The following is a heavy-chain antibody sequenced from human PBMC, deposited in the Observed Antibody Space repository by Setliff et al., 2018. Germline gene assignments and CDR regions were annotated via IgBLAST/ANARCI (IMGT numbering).Heavy chain of an antibody. CDR2: ISGSAQTT. J-gene: IGHJ4*02. D-gene: IGHD3-9*01. CDR1: GFTFSSYA. V-gene: IGHV3-23*01. Sequence: GGSLRLSCAASGFTFSSYAITWVRQAPGKGLEWVSMISGSAQTTYYADSVKGRFTISRDNSKNTVYLEMNSLRAEDTAVYYCAKHYDILTGSLAPLDYWGQGTLVTVSS. CDR3: AKHYDILTGSLAPLDY.